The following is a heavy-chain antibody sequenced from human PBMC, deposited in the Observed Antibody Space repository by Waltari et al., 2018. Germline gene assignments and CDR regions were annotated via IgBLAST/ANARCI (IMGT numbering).Heavy chain of an antibody. J-gene: IGHJ6*02. Sequence: QVTLRESGPALVKPTQTLTLTCTFSGFSLSTSGMCVSWIRPPPGKAREWLARIDWDDDKYYSTSLKTRLTISKDTSKNQVVLTMTNMDPVDTATYYCARLIVVVPAATSYYYYGMDVWGQGTTVTVSS. D-gene: IGHD2-2*01. CDR3: ARLIVVVPAATSYYYYGMDV. V-gene: IGHV2-70*15. CDR1: GFSLSTSGMC. CDR2: IDWDDDK.